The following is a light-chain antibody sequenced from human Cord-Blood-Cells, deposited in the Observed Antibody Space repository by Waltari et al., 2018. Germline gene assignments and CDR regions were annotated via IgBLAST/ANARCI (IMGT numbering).Light chain of an antibody. V-gene: IGKV3-11*01. CDR3: QQRSNWPRGGFT. Sequence: EIVLTQSPATLSLSPGERATLSCRASQSVSSYLAWYQQEPGQAPRLLIYDASNRATVIRARFSGSGSGTDFTLTISSREPEDFAVYYCQQRSNWPRGGFTFGPGTKVDIK. J-gene: IGKJ3*01. CDR1: QSVSSY. CDR2: DAS.